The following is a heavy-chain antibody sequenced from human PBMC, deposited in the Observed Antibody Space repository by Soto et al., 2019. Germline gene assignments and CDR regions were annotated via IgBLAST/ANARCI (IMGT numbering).Heavy chain of an antibody. CDR1: GGSISSSSYY. D-gene: IGHD3-3*01. V-gene: IGHV4-39*01. J-gene: IGHJ4*02. CDR2: IYYSGST. CDR3: ARRPNYDFWSGYYTGGEFDY. Sequence: QLQLQESGPGLVKPSETLSLTCTVSGGSISSSSYYWGWIRQPPGKGLEWIGSIYYSGSTYYNPSLKSRVTLSVDTSKIQFPLKLSSVTAADTAVYYCARRPNYDFWSGYYTGGEFDYWGQGTLVTVSS.